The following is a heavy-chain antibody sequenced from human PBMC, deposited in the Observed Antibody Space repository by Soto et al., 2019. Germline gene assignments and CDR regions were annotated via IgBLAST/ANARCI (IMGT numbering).Heavy chain of an antibody. CDR1: GFTFSSYA. CDR3: AKAAEWSPVTTLSGSLNFDY. J-gene: IGHJ4*02. D-gene: IGHD4-17*01. V-gene: IGHV3-23*01. Sequence: EVQLLESGGGLVQPGGSLRLSCAASGFTFSSYAMSWVRQAPGKGLEWVSAISGSGGSTYYADSVKGRFTISRDNSKNTLYLQMNGLRAEDTAVYYCAKAAEWSPVTTLSGSLNFDYWGQGTLVTVSS. CDR2: ISGSGGST.